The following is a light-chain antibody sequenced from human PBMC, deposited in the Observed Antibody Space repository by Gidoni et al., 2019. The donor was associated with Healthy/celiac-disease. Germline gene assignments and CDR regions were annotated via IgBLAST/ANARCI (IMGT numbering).Light chain of an antibody. V-gene: IGKV1-33*01. CDR1: KDIRNY. CDR3: QQYANPC. CDR2: DAS. Sequence: DIQMTQSPSSLSASVGDRVTITCQASKDIRNYLNWYKQKPGKSPKLLIYDASNLETGVPSSFSGSGSGTDFTFTISSLQPEDIATYYCQQYANPCFGPGTKVDIK. J-gene: IGKJ3*01.